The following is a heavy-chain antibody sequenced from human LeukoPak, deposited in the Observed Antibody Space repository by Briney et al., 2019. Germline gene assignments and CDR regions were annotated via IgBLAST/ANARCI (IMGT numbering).Heavy chain of an antibody. CDR3: ARDYYDSSGLDY. CDR1: GFTLSSYE. J-gene: IGHJ4*02. D-gene: IGHD3-22*01. CDR2: ISSSGDTI. Sequence: QPGGSLRLSCAASGFTLSSYEMNSVRQAPGKGLEWVSYISSSGDTIYHADSVKGRFTISRDNAKKSLYLQMNSLRAEDTAVYYCARDYYDSSGLDYWGQGTLVTVSS. V-gene: IGHV3-48*03.